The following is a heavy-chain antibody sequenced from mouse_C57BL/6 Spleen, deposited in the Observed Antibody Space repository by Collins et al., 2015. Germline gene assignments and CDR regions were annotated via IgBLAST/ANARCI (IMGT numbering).Heavy chain of an antibody. Sequence: EVQLQQSGAELVKPGASVKLSCTASGFNIKDTYMHWVKQRPEQGLEWIGRIDPANGNTKYDPKFQGKATITADTSSNTAYLQLSSLTSEDTAVYYCARRYYGHWYFDVWGAGTTVTVSS. CDR1: GFNIKDTY. J-gene: IGHJ1*01. D-gene: IGHD2-1*01. CDR2: IDPANGNT. V-gene: IGHV14-3*02. CDR3: ARRYYGHWYFDV.